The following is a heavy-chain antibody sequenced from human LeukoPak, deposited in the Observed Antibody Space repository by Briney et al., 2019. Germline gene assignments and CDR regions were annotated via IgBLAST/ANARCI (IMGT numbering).Heavy chain of an antibody. CDR1: GFTFSSYA. CDR3: AKVYDSSGNLDY. V-gene: IGHV3-23*01. Sequence: PGGSLRLSCAASGFTFSSYAMSWVRQAPGKGLEWVSAISGSGGSTCYADSVKGRFTISRDNSKNTLYLQMNSLRAEDTAVYYCAKVYDSSGNLDYWGQGTLVTVSS. J-gene: IGHJ4*02. CDR2: ISGSGGST. D-gene: IGHD3-22*01.